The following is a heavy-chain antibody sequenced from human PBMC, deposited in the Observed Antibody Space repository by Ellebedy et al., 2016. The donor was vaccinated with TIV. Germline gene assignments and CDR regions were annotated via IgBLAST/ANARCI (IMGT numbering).Heavy chain of an antibody. D-gene: IGHD3-16*01. Sequence: GESLKISCAASGFTFSTYAMHWVRQAPGKGLEWVALISYGGNDKYYADSVKGRFTISRDNSKNIVYLQINSLRPEDTAVFYCARGEWSYADYYYHGMDVWGQGTTVTVSS. CDR3: ARGEWSYADYYYHGMDV. J-gene: IGHJ6*02. V-gene: IGHV3-30*01. CDR2: ISYGGNDK. CDR1: GFTFSTYA.